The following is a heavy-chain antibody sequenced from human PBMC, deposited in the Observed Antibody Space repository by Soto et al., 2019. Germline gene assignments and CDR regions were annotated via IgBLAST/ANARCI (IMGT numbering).Heavy chain of an antibody. Sequence: ASVKVSCKASGYTFPGYYMHWVRQAPGQGLEWMGWINPNSGGTNYAQKFQGWVTMTRVTSISTAYMELSRLRSDDTAVYYCAREERIAAAGTYYYGMDVWGQGTTVTVSS. CDR2: INPNSGGT. D-gene: IGHD6-13*01. V-gene: IGHV1-2*04. CDR3: AREERIAAAGTYYYGMDV. CDR1: GYTFPGYY. J-gene: IGHJ6*02.